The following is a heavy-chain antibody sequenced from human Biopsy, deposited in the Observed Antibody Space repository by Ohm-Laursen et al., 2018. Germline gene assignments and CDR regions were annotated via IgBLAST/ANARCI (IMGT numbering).Heavy chain of an antibody. V-gene: IGHV3-23*01. CDR1: ALPFTGFS. D-gene: IGHD2-8*02. Sequence: CVASALPFTGFSIDCVRHPPGKGLGWVSFIRGSGDSTNYADSVTGRFTISRDNSKNTLFLQLSSLRAEDTAVYHCAKDRDLNLLAWFDPWGQGTLVTVSS. J-gene: IGHJ5*01. CDR2: IRGSGDST. CDR3: AKDRDLNLLAWFDP.